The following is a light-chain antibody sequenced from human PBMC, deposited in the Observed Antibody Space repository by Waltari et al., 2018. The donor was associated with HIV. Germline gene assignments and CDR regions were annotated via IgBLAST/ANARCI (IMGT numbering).Light chain of an antibody. V-gene: IGLV4-69*01. CDR1: SGHTNYA. Sequence: QVVLTKSPSASASLGASVKLTCTLSSGHTNYAIAWHQQQPEKGPRYLMRLSTNGSHTKGDGIPDRFSGSSSGAERYLTISSLQSEDEADYYCQTWGTGIVVFGGGTKLTVL. CDR3: QTWGTGIVV. J-gene: IGLJ2*01. CDR2: LSTNGSH.